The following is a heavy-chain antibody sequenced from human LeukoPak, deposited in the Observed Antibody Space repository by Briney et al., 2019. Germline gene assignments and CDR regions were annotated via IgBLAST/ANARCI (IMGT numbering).Heavy chain of an antibody. J-gene: IGHJ4*02. CDR3: ARGISYYERSGNHGYFDY. D-gene: IGHD3-22*01. CDR1: GFTFSNYW. Sequence: GGSLRLSCAVSGFTFSNYWMHWVRQAPGKGLVWVSRISGHASSTRYADSVKGRFTISRVNAKNTLYLQMDSLSAEDTAVYYCARGISYYERSGNHGYFDYWGQGTLVPVSS. V-gene: IGHV3-74*01. CDR2: ISGHASST.